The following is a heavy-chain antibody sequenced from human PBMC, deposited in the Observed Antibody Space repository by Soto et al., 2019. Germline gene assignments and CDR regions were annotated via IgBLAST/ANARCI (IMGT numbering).Heavy chain of an antibody. CDR3: ARDLIQGFWSGGF. Sequence: QVQLVQSGAEVKEPGASVKVSCKASGYTFTGYALHWMRQAPGRGLEWVGWIHPANGDTKFSQSLQDRVTFTRDTSATTAYMELTGLTSEDTAVYYCARDLIQGFWSGGFWGQGTLVIVSS. CDR1: GYTFTGYA. J-gene: IGHJ4*02. CDR2: IHPANGDT. D-gene: IGHD3-3*01. V-gene: IGHV1-3*01.